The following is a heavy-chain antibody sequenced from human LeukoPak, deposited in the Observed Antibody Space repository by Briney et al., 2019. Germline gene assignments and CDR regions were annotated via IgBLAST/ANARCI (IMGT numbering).Heavy chain of an antibody. V-gene: IGHV4-34*01. CDR3: ARGDVYSSGYSRY. Sequence: PSETLSLTCAVYGGSFSGYYWSWIRQPPGKGLEWIGEINHSGSTNYNPSLKSRVTISVDTSKNQFSLKLSSVTAADTAVYYCARGDVYSSGYSRYWGQGTLVTVSS. CDR2: INHSGST. CDR1: GGSFSGYY. D-gene: IGHD3-22*01. J-gene: IGHJ4*02.